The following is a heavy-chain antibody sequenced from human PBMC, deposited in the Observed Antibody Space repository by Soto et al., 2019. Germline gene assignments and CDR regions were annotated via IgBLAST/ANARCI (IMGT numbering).Heavy chain of an antibody. CDR3: ARENGSGRTVINFDH. J-gene: IGHJ4*02. V-gene: IGHV3-33*08. CDR2: VWNDAYNK. Sequence: QVHLVESGGGVVQPGTSLRLSCVASGFTFKDYGMHWVRQAPGKGLEWVAGVWNDAYNKNYADSVRGRFTISRDNSRNTIYLQMDIRRGADSALYFWARENGSGRTVINFDHWGQGTRVTVSP. CDR1: GFTFKDYG. D-gene: IGHD3-10*01.